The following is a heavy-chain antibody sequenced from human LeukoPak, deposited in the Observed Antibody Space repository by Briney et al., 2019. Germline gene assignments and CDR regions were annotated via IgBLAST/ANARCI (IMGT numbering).Heavy chain of an antibody. Sequence: KASETLSLTCTVSCGSISIYYWSWIRQPPGKGLEWIGYIYCSGSTNYNPSLRSLVTISVDTSKNQFSLKQSSVTAADTAVYYCARVGSDYDMDVWGKGTTVTVSS. D-gene: IGHD3-10*01. V-gene: IGHV4-59*01. CDR2: IYCSGST. J-gene: IGHJ6*03. CDR1: CGSISIYY. CDR3: ARVGSDYDMDV.